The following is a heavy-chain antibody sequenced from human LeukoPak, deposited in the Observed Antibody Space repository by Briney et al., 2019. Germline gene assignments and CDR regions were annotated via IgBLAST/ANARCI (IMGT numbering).Heavy chain of an antibody. V-gene: IGHV3-7*03. CDR1: GFTFSSYW. CDR2: IKQDGSEK. D-gene: IGHD3-3*01. Sequence: GGSLRLSCAASGFTFSSYWMSWVCQAPGKGLEWVANIKQDGSEKYYVDSVKGRFTISRDNAKNSLYLQMNSLRAEDTAVYYCARLYDFWSGYYPIDAFDIWGQGTMVTVSS. CDR3: ARLYDFWSGYYPIDAFDI. J-gene: IGHJ3*02.